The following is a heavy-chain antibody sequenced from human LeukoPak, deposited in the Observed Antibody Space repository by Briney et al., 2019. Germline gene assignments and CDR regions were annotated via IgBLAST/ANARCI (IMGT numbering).Heavy chain of an antibody. V-gene: IGHV3-23*01. J-gene: IGHJ4*02. CDR2: ISGNGRST. Sequence: GGSLRLSCAASGFIFSTYAMSWVRQAPGKGLEWVSTISGNGRSTYYADSVRGRFTISRGNSKNTLYLQMNSLRAEDTAAYYCARDPGYAIYYFDYWGQGTLVTVSS. CDR3: ARDPGYAIYYFDY. D-gene: IGHD3-9*01. CDR1: GFIFSTYA.